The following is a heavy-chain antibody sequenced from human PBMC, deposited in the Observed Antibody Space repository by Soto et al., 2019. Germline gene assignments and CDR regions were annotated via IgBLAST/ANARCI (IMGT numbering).Heavy chain of an antibody. CDR1: GYTFTSYG. J-gene: IGHJ3*02. V-gene: IGHV1-18*01. CDR2: ISTYNGNT. CDR3: ARDLYDFWSGYRQSAFDI. D-gene: IGHD3-3*01. Sequence: ASVKVSCKASGYTFTSYGISWVRQAPGQGLEWMGGISTYNGNTNFAQKLQGRVTMTTDTSTSTAYMELRSLRSDDTAVYYCARDLYDFWSGYRQSAFDIWGQGTMVTVSS.